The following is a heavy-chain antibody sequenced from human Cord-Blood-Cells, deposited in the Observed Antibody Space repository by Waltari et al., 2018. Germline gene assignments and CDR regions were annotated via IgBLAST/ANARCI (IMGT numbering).Heavy chain of an antibody. CDR3: ARGNWGSGVVDY. CDR2: INPSSGGT. CDR1: GYTFTGYY. Sequence: QVQLVQSGAEVKKPGASVKVSCKASGYTFTGYYMHWVRQAPGQGLEWMGRINPSSGGTNYAQKLQGRVTMTRDTSISTAYMELSRLRSDDTAVYYCARGNWGSGVVDYWGQGTLVTVSS. J-gene: IGHJ4*02. V-gene: IGHV1-2*06. D-gene: IGHD7-27*01.